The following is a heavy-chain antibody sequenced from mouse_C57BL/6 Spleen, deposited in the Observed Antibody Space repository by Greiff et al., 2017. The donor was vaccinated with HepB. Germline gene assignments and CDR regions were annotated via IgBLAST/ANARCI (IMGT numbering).Heavy chain of an antibody. CDR3: ARSGYYGYDSYYAMDY. CDR1: GYTFTSYW. Sequence: QVQLQQPGAELVKPGASVKLSCKASGYTFTSYWMHWVKQRPGQGLEWIGMIHPNSGSTNYNEKFKSKATLTVDKSSSTAYMQLSSLTSEDSAVYYCARSGYYGYDSYYAMDYWGQGTSVTVSS. V-gene: IGHV1-64*01. CDR2: IHPNSGST. J-gene: IGHJ4*01. D-gene: IGHD2-2*01.